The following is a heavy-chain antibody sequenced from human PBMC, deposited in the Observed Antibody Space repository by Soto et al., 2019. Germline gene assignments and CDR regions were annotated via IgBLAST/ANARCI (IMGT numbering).Heavy chain of an antibody. D-gene: IGHD4-17*01. J-gene: IGHJ1*01. Sequence: EVQLVESGGGLVKPGGSLRLSCAASGFPFSSCNMNWVRQAPGKGLEWVSSISTTGSNIFYGDSVKGRFTISRENAKNSLYLQMNSLRAEDTAVYYCASDPASTTVTTTTFRHWGQGTLVTVSS. CDR3: ASDPASTTVTTTTFRH. V-gene: IGHV3-21*01. CDR2: ISTTGSNI. CDR1: GFPFSSCN.